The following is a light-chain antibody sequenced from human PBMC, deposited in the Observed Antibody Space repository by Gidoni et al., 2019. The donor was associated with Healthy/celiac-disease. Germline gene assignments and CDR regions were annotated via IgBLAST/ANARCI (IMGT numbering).Light chain of an antibody. V-gene: IGLV2-23*01. CDR3: CSYAGSRRV. CDR2: EGS. CDR1: SSDVGSYNL. Sequence: QSALTQPASVSGSPGQSITISCTGTSSDVGSYNLVSWYQPHPGKAPKLMIYEGSKRPSGVSNRFSGSKSGNTASLTISGLQAEDEADYYCCSYAGSRRVFGTGTKVTVL. J-gene: IGLJ1*01.